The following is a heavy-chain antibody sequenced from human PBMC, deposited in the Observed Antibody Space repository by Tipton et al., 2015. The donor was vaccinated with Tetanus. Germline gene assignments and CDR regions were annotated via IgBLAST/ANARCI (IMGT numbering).Heavy chain of an antibody. CDR1: GGTFSGYY. J-gene: IGHJ1*01. CDR3: ARTSGYLYSSY. V-gene: IGHV4-34*01. D-gene: IGHD3-3*01. Sequence: TLSLTCTIYGGTFSGYYCSWIRQPPGRGLEWIGEIHPSGSTNYNPSLTSRVTLSQDTSKSQFSLKLSSATAADTAVYYCARTSGYLYSSYWGQGTLVTVSS. CDR2: IHPSGST.